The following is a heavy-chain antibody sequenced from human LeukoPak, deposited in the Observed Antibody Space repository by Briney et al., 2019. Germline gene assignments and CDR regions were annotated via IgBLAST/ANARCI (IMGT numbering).Heavy chain of an antibody. CDR3: ARDLESGGTSGYDQTFDY. CDR1: GYTFTGYY. J-gene: IGHJ4*02. CDR2: INPNSGGT. Sequence: ASVKVSCKASGYTFTGYYMHWVRQAPGQGLEWMGWINPNSGGTNYAQKFQGWVTMTRDTSISTAYMELSRLRSDDTAVYYCARDLESGGTSGYDQTFDYWGQGTLVTVSS. D-gene: IGHD5-12*01. V-gene: IGHV1-2*04.